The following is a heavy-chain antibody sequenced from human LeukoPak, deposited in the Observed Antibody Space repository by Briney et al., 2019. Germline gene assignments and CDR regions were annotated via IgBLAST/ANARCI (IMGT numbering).Heavy chain of an antibody. V-gene: IGHV3-21*06. Sequence: PGGSLRLSCVVSGITSTGYSMTWVRQAPGKGLEWVSSISSSSDYIFYADSVKGRFTISRDNAKNSLYLQMNSLRAEDTALYYCAKEIWPTVTTSGHTYFDYWGQGALVTVSS. CDR1: GITSTGYS. CDR3: AKEIWPTVTTSGHTYFDY. D-gene: IGHD4-17*01. CDR2: ISSSSDYI. J-gene: IGHJ4*02.